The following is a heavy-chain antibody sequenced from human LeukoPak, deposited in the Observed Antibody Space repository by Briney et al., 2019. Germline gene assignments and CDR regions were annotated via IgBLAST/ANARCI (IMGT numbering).Heavy chain of an antibody. Sequence: PGGSLRLSCAASVFTFSTYAMSWVRQAPGKGLEWVSAISGSGGSTYYADSVKGRFTISRDNSKNTLYLQMNSLRAEDTAVYYCAKWYHYYVSSDSPFDYWGQGTLVTVSS. J-gene: IGHJ4*02. CDR2: ISGSGGST. D-gene: IGHD3-22*01. CDR1: VFTFSTYA. CDR3: AKWYHYYVSSDSPFDY. V-gene: IGHV3-23*01.